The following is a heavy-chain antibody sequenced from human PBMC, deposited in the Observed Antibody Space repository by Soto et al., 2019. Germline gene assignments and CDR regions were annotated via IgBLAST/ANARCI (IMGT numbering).Heavy chain of an antibody. V-gene: IGHV4-34*01. CDR1: GGSFSGYY. D-gene: IGHD3-10*02. Sequence: PSETLSLTCAVYGGSFSGYYWTWIRQPPGKGLEWIGGITHSGSTNYNPALKSRVTISVDTSKTPFSLNLNSVTAADTAVYYCARSSVRGWSYWGQGTLVTVSS. CDR2: ITHSGST. J-gene: IGHJ4*02. CDR3: ARSSVRGWSY.